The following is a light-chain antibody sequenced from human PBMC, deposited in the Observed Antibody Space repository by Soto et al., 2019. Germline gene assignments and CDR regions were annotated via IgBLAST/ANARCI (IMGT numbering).Light chain of an antibody. V-gene: IGKV3-20*01. J-gene: IGKJ5*01. CDR1: QSVSSSY. Sequence: EIVLKQSPGTLSLSPGERATLSCRASQSVSSSYLAWYQHKPGQAPRLLIHGTFSRATGIPDRFSGSGSGTDFTLTISRLEPEDFAVYYCQQYGSSPITFGQGTRL. CDR2: GTF. CDR3: QQYGSSPIT.